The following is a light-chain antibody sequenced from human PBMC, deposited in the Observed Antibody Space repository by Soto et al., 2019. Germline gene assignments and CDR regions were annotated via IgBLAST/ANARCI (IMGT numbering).Light chain of an antibody. J-gene: IGKJ2*01. CDR1: QSVLNTSNKKNY. V-gene: IGKV4-1*01. CDR3: QQYYSTVKYS. CDR2: WAS. Sequence: DIVMTQSPDSLTVSLGETATINCKSSQSVLNTSNKKNYISWFQQKSGRPPKLLIYWASTRESGVPDRFSGSGSETDFTLTINNVQAEDGAVYCCQQYYSTVKYSFGQGTKLDIK.